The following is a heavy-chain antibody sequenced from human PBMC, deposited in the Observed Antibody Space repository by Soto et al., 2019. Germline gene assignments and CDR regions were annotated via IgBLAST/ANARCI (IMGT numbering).Heavy chain of an antibody. CDR2: INAGNGAT. V-gene: IGHV1-3*01. CDR1: GSAFTSYA. D-gene: IGHD6-13*01. CDR3: ARGSAAAGPYYFDY. Sequence: ASVKVSCKASGSAFTSYAMHWVRPAPGQRLEWMGWINAGNGATKYSQNFQDRLTITRDPSANTAFMELSSLRPEDTAVYYCARGSAAAGPYYFDYWAQGTLVTVSS. J-gene: IGHJ4*02.